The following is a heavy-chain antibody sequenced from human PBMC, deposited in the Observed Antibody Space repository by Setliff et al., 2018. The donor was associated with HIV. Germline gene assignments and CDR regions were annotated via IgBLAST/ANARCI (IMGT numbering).Heavy chain of an antibody. CDR2: IYYSGST. Sequence: SETLSLTCTVSGGSISSHYWSWIRQPPGKGLEWIGYIYYSGSTNYNPSLKSRVTISVDTSKNQFSLELSSVTAADTAVYYCARAQPYYYYYMDVWGKGTTVTV. J-gene: IGHJ6*03. CDR1: GGSISSHY. CDR3: ARAQPYYYYYMDV. D-gene: IGHD6-13*01. V-gene: IGHV4-59*11.